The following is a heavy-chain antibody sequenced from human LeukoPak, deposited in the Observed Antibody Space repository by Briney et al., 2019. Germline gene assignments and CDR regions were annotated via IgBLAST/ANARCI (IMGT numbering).Heavy chain of an antibody. CDR1: GGSISSNDCG. J-gene: IGHJ4*02. CDR2: IYHSGNI. D-gene: IGHD6-19*01. Sequence: SETLSLTCTVSGGSISSNDCGCGWIRQPPGKGLEWIGSIYHSGNIYYNPSLRSRVFISVDTSKNQFTLKLSSVTAADTSVYYCAKHVGSSDWSCHFDNWGQGTLVTVSS. V-gene: IGHV4-39*01. CDR3: AKHVGSSDWSCHFDN.